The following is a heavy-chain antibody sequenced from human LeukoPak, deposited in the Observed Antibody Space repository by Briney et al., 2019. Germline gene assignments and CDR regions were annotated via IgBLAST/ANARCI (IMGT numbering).Heavy chain of an antibody. D-gene: IGHD3-22*01. V-gene: IGHV3-7*01. CDR1: GFTFSTYW. CDR3: ARDSSGYH. Sequence: SGGSLRLSCAASGFTFSTYWMRWVRQAPGKGREWVANIKEEGSEKYYRDSVKGRFTISRDNAKNSLYLEMNSLRVEDTAVYYCARDSSGYHWGQGTLVTVSS. CDR2: IKEEGSEK. J-gene: IGHJ4*01.